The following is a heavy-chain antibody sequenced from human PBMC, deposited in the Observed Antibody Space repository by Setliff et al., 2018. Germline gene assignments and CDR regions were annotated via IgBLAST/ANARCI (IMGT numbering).Heavy chain of an antibody. J-gene: IGHJ4*02. Sequence: SETLSLTCTVSGASVSTHYWSWVRQPPGKGLEWIGHTYYIGATKYNPSLKGRVTISVDTSKNQVSLRMDFVTAADTAVYYCAKGGTYRYFDFWGQGALVTVSS. V-gene: IGHV4-59*02. CDR1: GASVSTHY. CDR3: AKGGTYRYFDF. CDR2: TYYIGAT. D-gene: IGHD1-1*01.